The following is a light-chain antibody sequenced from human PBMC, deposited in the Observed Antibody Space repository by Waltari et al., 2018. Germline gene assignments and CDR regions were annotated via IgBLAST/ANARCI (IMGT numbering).Light chain of an antibody. Sequence: EIVMTQSPATLSVSPGGRATLSCRASQSVYTNLAWYQQKPGRAPRLLIYDASTRATGIPARFTGSGSGTEFTLTISSLQSEDSAVYSCQQYNRWPPITFGQGTRLEIK. V-gene: IGKV3D-15*01. CDR1: QSVYTN. J-gene: IGKJ5*01. CDR2: DAS. CDR3: QQYNRWPPIT.